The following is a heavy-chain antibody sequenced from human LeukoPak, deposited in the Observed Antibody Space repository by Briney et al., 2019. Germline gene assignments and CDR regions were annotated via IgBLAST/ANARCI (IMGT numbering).Heavy chain of an antibody. J-gene: IGHJ4*02. CDR1: GASINSYY. CDR2: THYRGTT. Sequence: SETLSLTCSVSGASINSYYWNWIRQSPGKGLEWLGNTHYRGTTNYNPSLKSRVTISVDTSKNQFSLKLSSVTAADTAVYYCARGTSGGSLGYWGQGTLVTVSS. CDR3: ARGTSGGSLGY. D-gene: IGHD2-15*01. V-gene: IGHV4-59*13.